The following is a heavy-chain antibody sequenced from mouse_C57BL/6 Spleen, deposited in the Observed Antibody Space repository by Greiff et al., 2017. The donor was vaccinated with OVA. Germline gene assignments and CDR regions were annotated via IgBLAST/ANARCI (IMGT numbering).Heavy chain of an antibody. CDR1: GYTFTSYW. CDR3: ARSPYGYAFDY. D-gene: IGHD2-2*01. CDR2: IHPNSGST. J-gene: IGHJ2*01. Sequence: QVQLQQPGAELVKPGASVKLSCKASGYTFTSYWMHWVKQRPGQGLEWIGMIHPNSGSTNYNEKFKSKATLTVDKSSSTAYMQLSSLTSEDSAVYYCARSPYGYAFDYWGQGTTLTVSS. V-gene: IGHV1-64*01.